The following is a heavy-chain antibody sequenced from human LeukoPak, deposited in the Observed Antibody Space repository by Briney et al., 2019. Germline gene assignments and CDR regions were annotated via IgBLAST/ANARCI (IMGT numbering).Heavy chain of an antibody. Sequence: SETLSLTCTVSGGSISSSSYYWGWIRQPPGKGLEWIGSIYYSGSTYYNPSLKSRVTISVDTSKNQFSLKLSSVTAADTAVYYCARARTHSSGYPYYFVSWGQGTLVTVSS. J-gene: IGHJ4*02. V-gene: IGHV4-39*01. CDR1: GGSISSSSYY. D-gene: IGHD3-22*01. CDR2: IYYSGST. CDR3: ARARTHSSGYPYYFVS.